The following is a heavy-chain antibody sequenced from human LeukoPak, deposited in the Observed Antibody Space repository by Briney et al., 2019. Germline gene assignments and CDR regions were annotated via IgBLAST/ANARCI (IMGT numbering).Heavy chain of an antibody. D-gene: IGHD2-2*01. CDR1: GFIFTTYG. Sequence: GGSLRPACAASGFIFTTYGMHWVSLAPGKWLGWVAGIQSDGSREYYADSVKGRFTISRDDSKSTLYLQMNSLRAEDAAVYYCARDSCRSVSCFDYWGQGTLVTVSS. CDR2: IQSDGSRE. CDR3: ARDSCRSVSCFDY. J-gene: IGHJ4*02. V-gene: IGHV3-33*01.